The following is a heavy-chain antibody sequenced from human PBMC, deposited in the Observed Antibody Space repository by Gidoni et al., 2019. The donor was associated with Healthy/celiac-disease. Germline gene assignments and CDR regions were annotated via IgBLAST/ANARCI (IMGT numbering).Heavy chain of an antibody. V-gene: IGHV3-33*01. CDR2: IWYDGSNQ. Sequence: QVQLVESGGGVVQPGRSLRLSCAASGFTFSSYGMHWVRQAPGKGLEWVAVIWYDGSNQYYADSVKGRFTISRDNSKNTLYLQMNSMRVEDTAVYYCATLAYWGQGTMVTVSS. J-gene: IGHJ4*02. CDR1: GFTFSSYG. CDR3: ATLAY.